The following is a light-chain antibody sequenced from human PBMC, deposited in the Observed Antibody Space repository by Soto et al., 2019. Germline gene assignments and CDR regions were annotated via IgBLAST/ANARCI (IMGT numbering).Light chain of an antibody. CDR3: QQYTNWPPYT. Sequence: EIVMTQSPATLSVSPGERATLSCRSSQSVSSNLAWYQQKPGQAPRLLIYGASTRATGIPARFSGSGSGTAFTLTISRLQSEDFAVYYCQQYTNWPPYTFGQGTKLEIK. J-gene: IGKJ2*01. CDR2: GAS. V-gene: IGKV3-15*01. CDR1: QSVSSN.